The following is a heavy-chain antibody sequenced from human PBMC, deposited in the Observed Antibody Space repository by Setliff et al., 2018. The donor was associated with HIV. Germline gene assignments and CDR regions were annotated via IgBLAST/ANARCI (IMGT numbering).Heavy chain of an antibody. V-gene: IGHV4-39*07. CDR1: GGSISSSSYY. D-gene: IGHD3-3*01. Sequence: PSETLSLTCTVSGGSISSSSYYWGWIRQPPGKGLEWIGSIYYSGSTYYNPSLKSRVTISVDTSKNQFSLKLSSVTAADTAMYFCARESRNGFWSGYYRTFDIWGQGTMVTVSS. J-gene: IGHJ3*02. CDR3: ARESRNGFWSGYYRTFDI. CDR2: IYYSGST.